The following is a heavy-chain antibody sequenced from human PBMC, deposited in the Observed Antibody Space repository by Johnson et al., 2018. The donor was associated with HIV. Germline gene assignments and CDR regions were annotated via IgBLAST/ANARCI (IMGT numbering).Heavy chain of an antibody. CDR1: GFSFDDYA. CDR3: AKDSMGFNGNQFEAFDV. CDR2: ISWNSGSI. J-gene: IGHJ3*01. V-gene: IGHV3-9*01. D-gene: IGHD1-14*01. Sequence: VQLVESGGGVVQPGRSLRLSCAASGFSFDDYAVHWVRQAPGKGLEWVSGISWNSGSIDYADSVKGRFTISRDNAKNSLYLQMNSLRTEDTALYHCAKDSMGFNGNQFEAFDVWGLGTMVTVSS.